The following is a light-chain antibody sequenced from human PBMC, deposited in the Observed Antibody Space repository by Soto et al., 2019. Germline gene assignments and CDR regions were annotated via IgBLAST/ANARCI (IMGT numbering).Light chain of an antibody. CDR3: QQYNSYSLYT. J-gene: IGKJ2*01. CDR1: QSISSW. Sequence: DIQMPQSPSTLSASVGDRVTITCRASQSISSWLAWYQQKPGKAPKLLIYDASSLESGVPSRFSGSGSGTEFTLTISSLQPDDFATYYCQQYNSYSLYTFGQGTNLEIK. V-gene: IGKV1-5*01. CDR2: DAS.